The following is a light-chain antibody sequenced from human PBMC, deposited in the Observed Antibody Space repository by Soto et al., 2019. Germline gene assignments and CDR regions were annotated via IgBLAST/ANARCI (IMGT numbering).Light chain of an antibody. J-gene: IGLJ3*02. V-gene: IGLV1-36*01. CDR3: SAWDDSLHGVV. CDR1: SSNIENNA. Sequence: QSVLTQPPSVSAAPRKRVTISCSGSSSNIENNAVNWYQQLPGKAPKLLIYYDDLLSSGVSDRFSGSKSGTSASLAISGLQAEDEADYYCSAWDDSLHGVVFGGGTKLTVL. CDR2: YDD.